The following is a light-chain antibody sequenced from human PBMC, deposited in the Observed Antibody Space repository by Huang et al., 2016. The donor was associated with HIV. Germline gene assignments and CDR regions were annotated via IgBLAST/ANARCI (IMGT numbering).Light chain of an antibody. CDR1: QSISSW. Sequence: DIQMTQSPSTLSASVGDRVTITCRASQSISSWLAWYQQIPGKAPKLLICKASSLQSGVPSRFNGSGSGTEFTLTINSLQPGDFATYHCQQSNSYPYTFGQGTKLEIK. CDR2: KAS. V-gene: IGKV1-5*03. J-gene: IGKJ2*01. CDR3: QQSNSYPYT.